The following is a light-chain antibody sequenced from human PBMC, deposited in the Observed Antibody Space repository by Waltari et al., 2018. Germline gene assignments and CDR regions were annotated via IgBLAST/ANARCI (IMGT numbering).Light chain of an antibody. V-gene: IGLV3-21*04. J-gene: IGLJ2*01. Sequence: SFVLTQPPSVSVAPGRTAGITCGGNNIGSKSVHWYQQKPGQAPVLVIYYDNDRPSGIPERFSGSNSGNTATLTITRVEAGDEAAYYCQLWDSSSDHVLFGGGTKLTVL. CDR3: QLWDSSSDHVL. CDR1: NIGSKS. CDR2: YDN.